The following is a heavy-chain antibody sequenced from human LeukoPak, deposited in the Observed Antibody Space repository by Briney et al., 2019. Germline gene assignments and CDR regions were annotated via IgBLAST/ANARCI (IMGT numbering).Heavy chain of an antibody. CDR1: AITFGAYS. CDR2: ISDSSSYI. D-gene: IGHD3-10*01. V-gene: IGHV3-21*01. Sequence: KPGPSLRLSCAASAITFGAYSMNSVRQAPGKGLEWVSFISDSSSYIYYADSVKGRFTISRDNAKNSLYLQMNGLRAEDTALYYCARDRVPSGRFGEVASWGQGTLVTVSS. CDR3: ARDRVPSGRFGEVAS. J-gene: IGHJ5*02.